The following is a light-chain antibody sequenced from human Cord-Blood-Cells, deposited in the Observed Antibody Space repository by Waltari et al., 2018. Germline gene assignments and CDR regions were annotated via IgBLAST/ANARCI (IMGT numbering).Light chain of an antibody. CDR1: QGISSA. J-gene: IGKJ5*01. CDR2: DAS. V-gene: IGKV1-13*02. Sequence: AIQLTQSPSSLSASVGDRVTITCRANQGISSALAWYQQKPGKAPKLLIYDASSLESGVPSRFSGSGSGTDFPLTISSLQPEDFATYYCQQFNSYPITFGQGTRLEIK. CDR3: QQFNSYPIT.